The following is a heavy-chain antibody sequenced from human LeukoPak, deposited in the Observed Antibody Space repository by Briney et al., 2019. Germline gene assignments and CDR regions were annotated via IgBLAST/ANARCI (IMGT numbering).Heavy chain of an antibody. Sequence: PSETLSLTCAVYGESLNGHYWSWIRQPPGKGLEWIGEGSDSGGTKYNPSLKGRVAISADTSKNHFSLHLSSVTAADTAVYYCAKNGQTGFSFDPWGQGTLVTVSS. V-gene: IGHV4-34*01. CDR1: GESLNGHY. D-gene: IGHD1-14*01. CDR3: AKNGQTGFSFDP. J-gene: IGHJ5*02. CDR2: GSDSGGT.